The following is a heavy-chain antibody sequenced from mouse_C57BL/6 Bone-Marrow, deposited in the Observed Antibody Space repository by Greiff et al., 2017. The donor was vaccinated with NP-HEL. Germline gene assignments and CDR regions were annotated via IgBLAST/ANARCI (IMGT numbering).Heavy chain of an antibody. J-gene: IGHJ1*03. V-gene: IGHV1-39*01. CDR2: INPNYGTT. CDR3: ARRGFITTVVATSYWYFDV. Sequence: EVQLQQSGPELVKPGASVKISCKASGYSFTDYNMNWVKPSNGKSLEWIGVINPNYGTTSYNQKFKGKATLTVDQSSSTAYMQLNSLTSEDSAVYYCARRGFITTVVATSYWYFDVWGTGTTVTVSS. CDR1: GYSFTDYN. D-gene: IGHD1-1*01.